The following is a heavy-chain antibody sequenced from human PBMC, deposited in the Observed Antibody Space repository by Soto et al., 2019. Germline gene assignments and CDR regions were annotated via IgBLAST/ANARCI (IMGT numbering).Heavy chain of an antibody. CDR1: GYTFTSYG. CDR3: ASDFDGISTSCYYYYYGMDV. J-gene: IGHJ6*02. D-gene: IGHD2-2*01. Sequence: QVQLVQSGAEVKKPGASVKVSCKASGYTFTSYGISWVRHDPGQGLAWMGGIIDYNGNTNYAQKLQGRVTMTTDTCTGTADMEMRSLRADATAVYYCASDFDGISTSCYYYYYGMDVWGQGTTVTVSS. V-gene: IGHV1-18*01. CDR2: IIDYNGNT.